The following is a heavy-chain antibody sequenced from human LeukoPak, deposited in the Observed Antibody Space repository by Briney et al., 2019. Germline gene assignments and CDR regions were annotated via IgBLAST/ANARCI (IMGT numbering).Heavy chain of an antibody. V-gene: IGHV1-69*13. CDR1: GGTFSSYA. D-gene: IGHD3-9*01. CDR2: IIPIFSTA. J-gene: IGHJ4*02. CDR3: ARGSGGPRYFDWLLSY. Sequence: SVKVSCKASGGTFSSYAISWVRQAPGQGLEWMGGIIPIFSTANYAQKFQGRVTITADESTSTAYMELSSLRSEDTAVYYCARGSGGPRYFDWLLSYWGQGTLVTVSS.